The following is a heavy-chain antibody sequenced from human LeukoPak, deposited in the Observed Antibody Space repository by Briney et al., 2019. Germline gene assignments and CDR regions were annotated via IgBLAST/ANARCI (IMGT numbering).Heavy chain of an antibody. Sequence: GGSLRLSCAASGFTFSDFHMSWIRQAPGKGLEWISYISSSGSAIYYADSVKGRFTISRDNAKNTVSLQMNSLRVEDTGVYYCARAPSEIGGYYPEYFRHWGQGTLVTVSS. CDR2: ISSSGSAI. V-gene: IGHV3-11*04. CDR3: ARAPSEIGGYYPEYFRH. D-gene: IGHD3-22*01. J-gene: IGHJ1*01. CDR1: GFTFSDFH.